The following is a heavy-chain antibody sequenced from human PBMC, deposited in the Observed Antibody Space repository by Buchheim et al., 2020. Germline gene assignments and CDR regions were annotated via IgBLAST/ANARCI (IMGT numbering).Heavy chain of an antibody. CDR2: IYYSGST. CDR3: ARDSGLIITMVRGAHPPKDYYYYGMDV. D-gene: IGHD3-10*01. CDR1: GGSISSYY. Sequence: QVQLQESGPGLVKPSETLSLTCTVSGGSISSYYWSWIRQPPGKGLEWIGYIYYSGSTNYNPSLKSRVTISVDTSKNQFSLKLSSVTAADTAVYYCARDSGLIITMVRGAHPPKDYYYYGMDVWGQGTT. J-gene: IGHJ6*02. V-gene: IGHV4-59*01.